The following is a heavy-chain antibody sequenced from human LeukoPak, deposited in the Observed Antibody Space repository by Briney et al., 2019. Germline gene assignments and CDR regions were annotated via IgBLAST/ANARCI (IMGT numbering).Heavy chain of an antibody. D-gene: IGHD2-15*01. CDR2: ISSSGTTI. J-gene: IGHJ6*03. V-gene: IGHV3-48*03. CDR1: GFTFSSYE. CDR3: TRAKGYLHYYYYYYMDV. Sequence: GGSLRLSCAASGFTFSSYEMNWVRQAPGKGLEWVSYISSSGTTIYYADSVKGRFTISRDNAKNSLYLQMNSLRAEDTAVYYCTRAKGYLHYYYYYYMDVWGKGTTVTISS.